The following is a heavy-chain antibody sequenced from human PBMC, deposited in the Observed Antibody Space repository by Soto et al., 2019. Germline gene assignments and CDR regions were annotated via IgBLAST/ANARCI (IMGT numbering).Heavy chain of an antibody. V-gene: IGHV3-23*01. CDR1: GFTFSSYA. D-gene: IGHD4-4*01. Sequence: PGGSLRLPCAASGFTFSSYAMSWVRQAPGKGLEWVSAISGSGGSTYYADSVKGRFTISRDNSKNTLYLQMNSLRAEDTAVYYCAKVRQEVYSNSFDYWGQGTLVTVSS. J-gene: IGHJ4*02. CDR3: AKVRQEVYSNSFDY. CDR2: ISGSGGST.